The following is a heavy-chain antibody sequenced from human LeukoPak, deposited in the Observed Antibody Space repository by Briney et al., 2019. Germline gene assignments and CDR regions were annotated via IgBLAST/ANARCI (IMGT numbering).Heavy chain of an antibody. CDR1: GGSISSYY. V-gene: IGHV4-59*01. J-gene: IGHJ4*02. Sequence: SETLSLTCGVSGGSISSYYWSWIRQPPGKGLEWIGYIYYSGSTNYNPSLKSRVTISVDTSKNQFSLKLSSVTAADTAVYYCARSGGHDYGDYVSPHSYFDYWGQGTLVTVSS. CDR2: IYYSGST. CDR3: ARSGGHDYGDYVSPHSYFDY. D-gene: IGHD4-17*01.